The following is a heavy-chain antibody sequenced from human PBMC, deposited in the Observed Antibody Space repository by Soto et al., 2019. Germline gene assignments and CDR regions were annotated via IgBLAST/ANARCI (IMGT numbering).Heavy chain of an antibody. V-gene: IGHV6-1*01. Sequence: SQTLSLTCAISGDSVTSNSAAWDWIRQSPSRGLEWLGKTYYRSKWYNDYAISVKSRITISADTSTNQISLHLNSVTPEDTAVYFCARDFLYDRRCHPFDYWGQGTLVTVSS. CDR2: TYYRSKWYN. J-gene: IGHJ4*02. D-gene: IGHD2-8*01. CDR1: GDSVTSNSAA. CDR3: ARDFLYDRRCHPFDY.